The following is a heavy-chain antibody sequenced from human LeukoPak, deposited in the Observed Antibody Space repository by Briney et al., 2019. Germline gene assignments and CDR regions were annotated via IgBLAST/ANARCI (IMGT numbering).Heavy chain of an antibody. CDR3: ARDTKYAFDN. J-gene: IGHJ4*02. V-gene: IGHV3-48*01. CDR1: GFTFSSYS. CDR2: IGISSGNT. Sequence: PGGSLRLSCAASGFTFSSYSMNWVRQAPGKGLEWISYIGISSGNTKYADSVKGRFTISGDKAKNSVYLQMNSLRVEDTAVYYCARDTKYAFDNWGPGTLVTVSS. D-gene: IGHD2-2*01.